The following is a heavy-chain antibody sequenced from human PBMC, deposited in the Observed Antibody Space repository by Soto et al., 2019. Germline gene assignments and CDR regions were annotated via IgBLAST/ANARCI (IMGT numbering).Heavy chain of an antibody. D-gene: IGHD3-10*01. CDR3: ARGPVLLWFGGENWFDP. V-gene: IGHV3-21*01. J-gene: IGHJ5*02. CDR2: ISSSSSYI. Sequence: GGSLRLSCAASGFTFSSYSMNWVRQAPGKGLEWVSSISSSSSYIYYADSVKGRFTISRDNAKNSLYLQMNSLRAEDTAVYYCARGPVLLWFGGENWFDPWGQGTLVTVSS. CDR1: GFTFSSYS.